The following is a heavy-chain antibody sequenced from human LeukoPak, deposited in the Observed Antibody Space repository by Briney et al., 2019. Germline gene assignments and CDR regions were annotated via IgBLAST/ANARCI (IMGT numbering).Heavy chain of an antibody. J-gene: IGHJ5*02. CDR3: AISIANWFDP. V-gene: IGHV5-51*01. CDR1: GYSFATYW. CDR2: IYPGDSHT. Sequence: GESLKISCKGSGYSFATYWIGWVRQMPGKGLEWMGIIYPGDSHTRYSPSFQGQVTISADKSISTAYLQWSGLKASDTAMYYCAISIANWFDPWGQGTLVTVSS.